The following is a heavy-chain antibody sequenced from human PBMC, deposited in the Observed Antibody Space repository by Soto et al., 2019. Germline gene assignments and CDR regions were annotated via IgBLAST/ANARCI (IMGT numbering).Heavy chain of an antibody. CDR1: GGSISGGGSY. D-gene: IGHD3-3*01. Sequence: QVHLQESGPGLVKPSQTLSLTCAVSGGSISGGGSYWSWIRQHPGKGLEWIGYIYFSGGTYYNPSLEKRLTISLDTSKNQFSLKLSSVTAADTAVYYCAVGIYDFWRFDYWGQGTLVTVSS. CDR3: AVGIYDFWRFDY. J-gene: IGHJ4*02. CDR2: IYFSGGT. V-gene: IGHV4-31*11.